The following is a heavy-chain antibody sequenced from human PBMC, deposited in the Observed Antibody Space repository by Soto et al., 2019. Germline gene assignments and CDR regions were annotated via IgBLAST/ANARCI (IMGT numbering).Heavy chain of an antibody. D-gene: IGHD5-18*01. J-gene: IGHJ4*02. CDR3: ARDRGYSYDY. V-gene: IGHV4-59*11. CDR2: IYYSGST. CDR1: GASISSHY. Sequence: PSETLSLTCTVSGASISSHYWSWIRQPPGKGLEWIGYIYYSGSTNYNPSPKSRVTISVDTSKNQFSLKLTSVTAADTALYYCARDRGYSYDYWGQGTLVTVSS.